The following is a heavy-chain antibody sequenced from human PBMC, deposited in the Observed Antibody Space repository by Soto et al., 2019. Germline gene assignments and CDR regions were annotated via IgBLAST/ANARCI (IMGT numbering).Heavy chain of an antibody. D-gene: IGHD3-22*01. J-gene: IGHJ1*01. Sequence: QVQLVQSGAEVKKPGSSVKVSCKASGGTFSSYTISWVRQAPGQGLEWMGRIIPILGIANYAQKFQGRVTISADKSTSTAYMELSSLRSEDTAVYYCAREHPPYDSSGALHHCGQGPLVTVSS. V-gene: IGHV1-69*08. CDR1: GGTFSSYT. CDR3: AREHPPYDSSGALHH. CDR2: IIPILGIA.